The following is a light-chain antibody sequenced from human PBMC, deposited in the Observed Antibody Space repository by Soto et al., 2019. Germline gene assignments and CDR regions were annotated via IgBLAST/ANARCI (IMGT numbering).Light chain of an antibody. CDR3: QQHGSSPGT. Sequence: EIVLTQAPGTLLLSPGERATLSCRASQSVSSSYLAWYQQKPGQAPRLLIYGASRRATGIPDRFSGSGSGTDFTLTISGLEPEDFAIYYCQQHGSSPGTFGQGTKVDIK. V-gene: IGKV3-20*01. J-gene: IGKJ1*01. CDR1: QSVSSSY. CDR2: GAS.